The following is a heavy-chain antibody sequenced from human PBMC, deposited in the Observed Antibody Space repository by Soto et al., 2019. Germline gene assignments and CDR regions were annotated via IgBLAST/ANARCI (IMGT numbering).Heavy chain of an antibody. CDR2: IYQSGST. CDR3: ARISGLPVTRGVPIMFDY. Sequence: SLTCDVSGYSISSGYYWGWIRQPPGKGLEWVASIYQSGSTYYNPSLNSRVTISLDTSKNQFSLNLSSVTAADTAVYYCARISGLPVTRGVPIMFDYWGQGVLVTVSS. CDR1: GYSISSGYY. D-gene: IGHD3-10*01. V-gene: IGHV4-38-2*01. J-gene: IGHJ4*02.